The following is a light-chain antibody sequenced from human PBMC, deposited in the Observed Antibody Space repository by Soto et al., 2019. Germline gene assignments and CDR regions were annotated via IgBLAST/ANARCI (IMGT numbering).Light chain of an antibody. CDR1: SSNIGAGYD. CDR3: QSYDSSLPGSV. J-gene: IGLJ1*01. V-gene: IGLV1-40*01. CDR2: GNS. Sequence: QSVLTQPPSVSGAPGQRVTISCTGSSSNIGAGYDVHWYQQLPGAAPKRLIYGNSNRPSGVPDRFSGSKSGTSASLAITGLQADDEADYYCQSYDSSLPGSVFGTGTKGTVL.